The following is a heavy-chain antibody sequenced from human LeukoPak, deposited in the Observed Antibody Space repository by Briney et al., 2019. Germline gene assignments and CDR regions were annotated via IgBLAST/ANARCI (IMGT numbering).Heavy chain of an antibody. D-gene: IGHD2-2*01. Sequence: SETLSLTCTVSGGSISSSSYYWGWLRQPPGKGLERIGSIYHSGSTYYNPSLKSRVTISVDTSKNQFSLKLSSVTAADTAVYYCARDGCSGPSCHGNWFDPWGQGTLVTVSS. CDR3: ARDGCSGPSCHGNWFDP. CDR1: GGSISSSSYY. CDR2: IYHSGST. V-gene: IGHV4-39*07. J-gene: IGHJ5*02.